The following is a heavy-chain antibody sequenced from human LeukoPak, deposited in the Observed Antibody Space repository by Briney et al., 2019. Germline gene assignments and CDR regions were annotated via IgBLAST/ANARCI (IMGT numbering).Heavy chain of an antibody. D-gene: IGHD2-2*01. CDR3: AHGTMYQLDY. J-gene: IGHJ4*02. V-gene: IGHV3-23*01. Sequence: PGGSLRLSCAASGFTFSSYWMSWVRQAPGKGLEWVSGILGLGGAGRTYYADSVKGRFTISRDNSKNTLYLQMNSLRAEDTAVYYCAHGTMYQLDYWGQGTLVTVSS. CDR1: GFTFSSYW. CDR2: ILGLGGAGRT.